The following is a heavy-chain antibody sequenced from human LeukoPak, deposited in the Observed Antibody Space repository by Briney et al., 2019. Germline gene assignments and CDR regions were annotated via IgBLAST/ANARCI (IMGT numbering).Heavy chain of an antibody. CDR1: GGSISSSPYY. J-gene: IGHJ6*03. Sequence: SETLSLTCTVSGGSISSSPYYWGWIRQPPGKGLEWIGSIYYSGTTHYNPSLESRVTISVDTSKNQFSLKLASVTAADTAVYYCARLVRVATVTKYYYYYYYMDVWGKGTTVTISS. D-gene: IGHD4-17*01. V-gene: IGHV4-39*07. CDR3: ARLVRVATVTKYYYYYYYMDV. CDR2: IYYSGTT.